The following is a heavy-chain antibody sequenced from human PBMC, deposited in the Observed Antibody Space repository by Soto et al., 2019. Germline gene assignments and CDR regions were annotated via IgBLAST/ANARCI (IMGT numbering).Heavy chain of an antibody. D-gene: IGHD6-13*01. CDR1: GGAFRTFA. Sequence: QVQLMQSGAEVKKPGSSVKVSCKVSGGAFRTFAISWVRQAPGHGLEWMGGIIPVLGTTNYAQEFQGRVTITADESKSTAYMELRSLRSGDTAVFYCAGDTPAAGTGAAFDHWGQGTLVTVSS. V-gene: IGHV1-69*01. J-gene: IGHJ4*02. CDR3: AGDTPAAGTGAAFDH. CDR2: IIPVLGTT.